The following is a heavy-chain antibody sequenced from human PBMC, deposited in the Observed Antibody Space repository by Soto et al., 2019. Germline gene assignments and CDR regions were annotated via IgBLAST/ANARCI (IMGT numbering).Heavy chain of an antibody. V-gene: IGHV1-3*01. Sequence: ASVKVSCKASGYTFTSYAMHWVRQAPGQRLEWMGWINAGNGNTKYSQKFQGRVTITRDTSASTAYMELSSLRSEDTAVYYCARESRWYSGYAFDYYGMDVWGQGTTVTVSS. CDR2: INAGNGNT. D-gene: IGHD5-12*01. CDR1: GYTFTSYA. J-gene: IGHJ6*02. CDR3: ARESRWYSGYAFDYYGMDV.